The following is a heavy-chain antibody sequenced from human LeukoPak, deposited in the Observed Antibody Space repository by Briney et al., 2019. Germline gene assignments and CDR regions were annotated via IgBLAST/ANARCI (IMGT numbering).Heavy chain of an antibody. CDR2: IYGSGST. V-gene: IGHV3-66*01. CDR3: ARDIRAYSGYDYFDY. Sequence: PGGSLRVSCAASGFTVSTNYMSWVRQAPGKGLEWGSVIYGSGSTYYTDSVKGRFTISRDNSKNTVYLQMNSLRAEDTAVYYCARDIRAYSGYDYFDYWGQGTLVTVSS. J-gene: IGHJ4*02. CDR1: GFTVSTNY. D-gene: IGHD5-12*01.